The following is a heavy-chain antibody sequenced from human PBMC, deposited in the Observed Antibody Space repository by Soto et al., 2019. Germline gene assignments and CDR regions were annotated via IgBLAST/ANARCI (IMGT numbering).Heavy chain of an antibody. Sequence: EVQLLESGGGLVQPGGSLRLSCVASGFTFSYYTMSWVRQAPGKGLEWVSGISNSGDTIYYADSVKGRFTISRDNFKNTLYLQMNSLRSDDTAVYYCADPVPVPTHYDYYDMDVWCQGTTVTVSS. CDR3: ADPVPVPTHYDYYDMDV. CDR1: GFTFSYYT. V-gene: IGHV3-23*01. J-gene: IGHJ6*02. D-gene: IGHD2-2*01. CDR2: ISNSGDTI.